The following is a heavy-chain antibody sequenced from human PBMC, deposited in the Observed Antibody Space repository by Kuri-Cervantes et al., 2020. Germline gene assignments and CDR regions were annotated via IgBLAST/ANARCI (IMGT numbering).Heavy chain of an antibody. Sequence: GESLKISCAASGFTFSSYWMSWVRQASGKGLEWVANIKQDGSEKYYVDSVKGRFTISRDNAKNSLYLQMNSLRAEDTAVYYCARLNLLWLKLFDYWGQGTLVTVSS. CDR1: GFTFSSYW. CDR2: IKQDGSEK. V-gene: IGHV3-7*01. CDR3: ARLNLLWLKLFDY. J-gene: IGHJ4*02. D-gene: IGHD5-18*01.